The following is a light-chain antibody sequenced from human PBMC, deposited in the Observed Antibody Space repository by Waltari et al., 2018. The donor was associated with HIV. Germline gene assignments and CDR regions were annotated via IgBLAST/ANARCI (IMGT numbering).Light chain of an antibody. CDR2: EVS. CDR3: SSYTSSSTPV. V-gene: IGLV2-14*01. J-gene: IGLJ1*01. Sequence: QSALTQPSSVSGSPGQSITISCTGTSSDAGGYNFVSWYQQYPDKAPKLMIYEVSNRPSGVSNRFSGSKSGNTASLTISGLQAEDEADYYCSSYTSSSTPVFGTGTKVTVL. CDR1: SSDAGGYNF.